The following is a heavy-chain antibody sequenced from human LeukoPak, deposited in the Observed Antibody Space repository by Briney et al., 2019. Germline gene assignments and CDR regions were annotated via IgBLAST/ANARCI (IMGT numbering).Heavy chain of an antibody. CDR1: GFTFSDYY. V-gene: IGHV3-11*04. Sequence: GGSLRLSCAASGFTFSDYYMSWIRQAPGKGLEWFSYISSSGSTIYYADSVKGRFTISRDNAKNSLYLQMNSLRAEDTAVYYCAVSSSSDAFDIWGQGTMVTVSS. J-gene: IGHJ3*02. D-gene: IGHD6-6*01. CDR2: ISSSGSTI. CDR3: AVSSSSDAFDI.